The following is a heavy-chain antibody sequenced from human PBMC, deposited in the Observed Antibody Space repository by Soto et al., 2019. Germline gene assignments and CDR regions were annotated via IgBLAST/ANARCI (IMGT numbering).Heavy chain of an antibody. CDR2: IIGSGGST. CDR3: AKIRSGQWLVLGWVDP. CDR1: GFTFSSYA. V-gene: IGHV3-23*01. Sequence: EVQLLESGGGLVQPGGSLRLSCAASGFTFSSYAMSWVRQAPGKGLEWVTAIIGSGGSTYYADSVKGRFTISRDNSKNTLDLQMNSLRAEDTAVYYCAKIRSGQWLVLGWVDPWGQGTLVTVSS. J-gene: IGHJ5*02. D-gene: IGHD6-19*01.